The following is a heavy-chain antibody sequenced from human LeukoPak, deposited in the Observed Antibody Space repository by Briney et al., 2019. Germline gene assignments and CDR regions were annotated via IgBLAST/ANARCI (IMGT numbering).Heavy chain of an antibody. CDR2: IYPGDSDT. CDR1: GYSFTSYW. Sequence: GESLKISCKGSGYSFTSYWIGWVRQMPGKGLEWMGIIYPGDSDTRYSPSFQGQVTISADKSISTAYLQWSSLKASDTAMYYCARQTFWSGYYRQDAFDIWGQGTMVTVSS. D-gene: IGHD3-3*01. V-gene: IGHV5-51*01. J-gene: IGHJ3*02. CDR3: ARQTFWSGYYRQDAFDI.